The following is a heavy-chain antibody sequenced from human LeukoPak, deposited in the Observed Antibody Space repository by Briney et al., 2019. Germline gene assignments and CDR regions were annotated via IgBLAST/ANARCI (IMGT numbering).Heavy chain of an antibody. Sequence: GGSLRLSCAASGFTFSGYWMTWVRQAPGKGLEWVANIKQDGSEKYYVDSVKGRFTISRDNAKNSLYLQMNSLRADDTAMYYCVKDRYGDLDYWGQGTLVTVSS. CDR1: GFTFSGYW. D-gene: IGHD4-17*01. CDR2: IKQDGSEK. CDR3: VKDRYGDLDY. V-gene: IGHV3-7*01. J-gene: IGHJ4*02.